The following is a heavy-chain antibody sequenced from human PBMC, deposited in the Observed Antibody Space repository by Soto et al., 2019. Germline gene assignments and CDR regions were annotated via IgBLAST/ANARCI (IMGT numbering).Heavy chain of an antibody. CDR1: EFTFDNYA. CDR3: AKGRTRPLELGSFGDNAFDV. D-gene: IGHD3-10*01. J-gene: IGHJ3*01. Sequence: EVHLVESGGGLVQPGRSLRLSCAASEFTFDNYAMHWVRQAPGKGMEWVSGISWNSGTLVYADSVKGRFTISRDNAKKALCLQMNRMRPEDTALYFCAKGRTRPLELGSFGDNAFDVWGQGAMVTVSS. CDR2: ISWNSGTL. V-gene: IGHV3-9*01.